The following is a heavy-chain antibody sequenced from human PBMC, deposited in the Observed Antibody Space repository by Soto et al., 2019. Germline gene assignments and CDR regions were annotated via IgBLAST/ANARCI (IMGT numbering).Heavy chain of an antibody. CDR3: AKVLPATGIEGGGDAFDI. J-gene: IGHJ3*02. D-gene: IGHD1-26*01. CDR2: ISYDGTNK. V-gene: IGHV3-30*18. Sequence: RGSLRLSCAASGFTFRSFGMHWIRQAPGKGLEWVALISYDGTNKYYADSVRGRFTISRDNSKNTLYLEMNTLRVEDTAVYYCAKVLPATGIEGGGDAFDIWGQGTRVTVS. CDR1: GFTFRSFG.